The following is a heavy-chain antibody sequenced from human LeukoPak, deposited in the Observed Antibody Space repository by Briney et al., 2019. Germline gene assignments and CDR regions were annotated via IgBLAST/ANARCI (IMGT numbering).Heavy chain of an antibody. Sequence: PGGSLRLSCAASGFTFSDYWMHWVRQAPGKGPVWVSRINFDANNTLYADSVKGRFTISRDNAKSTMYLQIHSLRVEDTAVYYCARDSLAVAGTTPCDFWGQGTLVTVSS. CDR1: GFTFSDYW. CDR2: INFDANNT. D-gene: IGHD6-19*01. CDR3: ARDSLAVAGTTPCDF. J-gene: IGHJ4*02. V-gene: IGHV3-74*01.